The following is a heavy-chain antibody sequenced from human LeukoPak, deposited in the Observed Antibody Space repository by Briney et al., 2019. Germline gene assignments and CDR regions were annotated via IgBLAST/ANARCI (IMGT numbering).Heavy chain of an antibody. CDR2: VIPIFGTA. D-gene: IGHD2-21*01. J-gene: IGHJ4*02. CDR1: GGTFSSYA. V-gene: IGHV1-69*13. CDR3: ARSYCGGDCPSGY. Sequence: SVKVSCKASGGTFSSYAISWVRQAPGQGLEWMGGVIPIFGTANYAQKFQGRVTITADESTSTAYMELSSLRSEDTAVYYCARSYCGGDCPSGYWGQGTLVTVSS.